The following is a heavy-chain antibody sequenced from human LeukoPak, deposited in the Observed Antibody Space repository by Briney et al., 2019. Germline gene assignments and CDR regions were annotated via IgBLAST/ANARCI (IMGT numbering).Heavy chain of an antibody. Sequence: GGSLRLSCAASGFTFSNAWMSWVRQAPGKGLEWVGGIKSKTDGGTTDYSAPGKFTFTIARYKSKNTLHLQMHSPKTEDTAVYYCTPIGRVLSWDYWGQGTLVTVSS. CDR3: TPIGRVLSWDY. V-gene: IGHV3-15*01. D-gene: IGHD1-26*01. CDR1: GFTFSNAW. J-gene: IGHJ4*02. CDR2: IKSKTDGGTT.